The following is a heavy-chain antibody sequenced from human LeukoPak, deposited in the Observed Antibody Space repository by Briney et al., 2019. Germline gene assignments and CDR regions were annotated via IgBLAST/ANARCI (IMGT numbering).Heavy chain of an antibody. J-gene: IGHJ6*03. V-gene: IGHV1-69*06. CDR2: IIPIFGTA. CDR1: GYTFTGYY. Sequence: ASVKVSCKASGYTFTGYYMHWVRQAPGQGLEWMGGIIPIFGTANYAQKFQGRVTITADKSTSTAYMELSSLRSEDTAVYYCARVGYCSGGSCYSAYYYMDVWGKGTTVTVSS. CDR3: ARVGYCSGGSCYSAYYYMDV. D-gene: IGHD2-15*01.